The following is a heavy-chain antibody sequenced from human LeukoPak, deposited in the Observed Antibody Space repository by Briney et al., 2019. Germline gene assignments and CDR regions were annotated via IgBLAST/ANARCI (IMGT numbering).Heavy chain of an antibody. V-gene: IGHV3-74*01. CDR2: IYVDGRTT. CDR1: GFTFSNYW. CDR3: IRDFRSADL. J-gene: IGHJ5*02. Sequence: GGSLRLSCVASGFTFSNYWMHWVRQPPGKGLVWVSRIYVDGRTTNYADSVKGRFTISRDNARNTVYLEMNSLSVEDTATYYCIRDFRSADLWGQGTLVTVTS.